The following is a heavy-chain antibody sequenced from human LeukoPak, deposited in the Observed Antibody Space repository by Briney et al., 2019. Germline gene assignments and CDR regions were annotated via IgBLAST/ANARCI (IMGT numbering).Heavy chain of an antibody. CDR1: GGAISRYY. Sequence: SETLSLTCSVSGGAISRYYWSWIRQPPGKGLEWIGYIYYSGSTNYNPSLKSRVTISVDTSKNQFSLKLSSVTAADTAVYYCARSSPNIRYYYMDVWGKGTTVTVSS. CDR2: IYYSGST. J-gene: IGHJ6*03. V-gene: IGHV4-59*01. D-gene: IGHD2/OR15-2a*01. CDR3: ARSSPNIRYYYMDV.